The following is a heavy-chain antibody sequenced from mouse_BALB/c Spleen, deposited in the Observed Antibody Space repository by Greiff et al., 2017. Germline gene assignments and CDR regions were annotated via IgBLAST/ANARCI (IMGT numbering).Heavy chain of an antibody. CDR1: GYTFTSYW. Sequence: LQQPGSELVRPGASVKLSCKASGYTFTSYWMHWVKQRPGQGLEWIGNIYPGSGSTNYDEKFKSKATLTVDKSSSTAYMQLSSLTSEDSAVYYCARPTTVVAGDFDYWGQGTTLTVSS. V-gene: IGHV1S22*01. CDR2: IYPGSGST. CDR3: ARPTTVVAGDFDY. D-gene: IGHD1-1*01. J-gene: IGHJ2*01.